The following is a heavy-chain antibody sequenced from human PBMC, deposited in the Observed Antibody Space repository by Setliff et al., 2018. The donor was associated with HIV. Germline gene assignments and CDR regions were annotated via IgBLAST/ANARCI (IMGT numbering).Heavy chain of an antibody. CDR3: ARDLYTSGWPNWFDP. CDR2: VNTNNDKT. V-gene: IGHV1-18*01. Sequence: GASVKVSCKASGYTFTSYGITWVRQVPGQGLEWMGWVNTNNDKTNYAQKFQGRVTMTTDRSTKTAYLDLGSLRPDDTAVYYCARDLYTSGWPNWFDPWGPGTLVTVS. J-gene: IGHJ5*02. D-gene: IGHD6-19*01. CDR1: GYTFTSYG.